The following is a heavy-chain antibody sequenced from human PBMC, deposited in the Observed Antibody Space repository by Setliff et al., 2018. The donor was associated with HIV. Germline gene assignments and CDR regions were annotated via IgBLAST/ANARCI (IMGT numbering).Heavy chain of an antibody. D-gene: IGHD6-6*01. Sequence: LRLSCAANGFSFSSYAMSWVRQAPGKGLEWVSGIGGSGGSTYYADSVKGRFTISRDYSKNSLYLQMNSLRAEDMALYYCAKDRDYSSSSTTAFDIWGQGTMVTVSS. V-gene: IGHV3-23*01. CDR3: AKDRDYSSSSTTAFDI. CDR2: IGGSGGST. CDR1: GFSFSSYA. J-gene: IGHJ3*02.